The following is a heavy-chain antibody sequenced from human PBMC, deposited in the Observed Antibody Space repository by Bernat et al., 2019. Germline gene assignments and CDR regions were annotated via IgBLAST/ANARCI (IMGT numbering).Heavy chain of an antibody. CDR1: GGSISSGGYY. CDR2: IYYSGST. Sequence: QVQLQESGPGLVKPSQTLSLTCTVSGGSISSGGYYWSWIRQHPGKGLEWIGYIYYSGSTYYNPSLKSRVTISVDTSKNQFSLKISSVTAADTAVYYCATISESSSWYVGDGYDIWGQGKKVTVSS. V-gene: IGHV4-31*03. D-gene: IGHD6-13*01. CDR3: ATISESSSWYVGDGYDI. J-gene: IGHJ3*02.